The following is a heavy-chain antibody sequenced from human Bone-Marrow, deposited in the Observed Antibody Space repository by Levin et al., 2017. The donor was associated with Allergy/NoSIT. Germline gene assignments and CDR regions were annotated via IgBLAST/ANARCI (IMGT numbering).Heavy chain of an antibody. D-gene: IGHD2-2*01. CDR1: GFTFSSYA. CDR2: ISGSGGST. V-gene: IGHV3-23*01. Sequence: GGSLRLSCAASGFTFSSYAMSWVRQAPGKGLEWVSAISGSGGSTYYADSVKGRFTISRDNSKNTLYLQMNSLRAEDTAVYYCAKDSQSIVVVPAATHFDYWGQGTLVTVSS. CDR3: AKDSQSIVVVPAATHFDY. J-gene: IGHJ4*02.